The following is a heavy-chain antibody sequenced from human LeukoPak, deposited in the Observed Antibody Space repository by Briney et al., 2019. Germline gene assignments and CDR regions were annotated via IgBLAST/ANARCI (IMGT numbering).Heavy chain of an antibody. J-gene: IGHJ1*01. V-gene: IGHV3-23*01. D-gene: IGHD3-22*01. CDR2: LSSSGGST. Sequence: GGSLRLSCAASGFTFSDYAMGWVRQAPGKGLEWVSTLSSSGGSTHYADSVKGRFTISRDNSKSTLYLQMTSLRAEDTAVYYCARGHFYDTSGYPEYFQHWGQGTLVTVSS. CDR3: ARGHFYDTSGYPEYFQH. CDR1: GFTFSDYA.